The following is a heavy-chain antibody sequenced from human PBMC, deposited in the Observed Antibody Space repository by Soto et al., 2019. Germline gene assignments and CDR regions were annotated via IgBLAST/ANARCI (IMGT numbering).Heavy chain of an antibody. V-gene: IGHV1-18*01. CDR3: ARAPGYGFYY. D-gene: IGHD1-1*01. CDR1: GYTFTSYG. CDR2: ISAYNGNT. J-gene: IGHJ4*02. Sequence: QVQLVQSGAEVKKPGASVKVSCKASGYTFTSYGITWVRQAPGQVLERMGWISAYNGNTNYAQKLQGRVTITTDTTTTTAYMELRSLVSDDTGVYYWARAPGYGFYYWGQGTLGTVSS.